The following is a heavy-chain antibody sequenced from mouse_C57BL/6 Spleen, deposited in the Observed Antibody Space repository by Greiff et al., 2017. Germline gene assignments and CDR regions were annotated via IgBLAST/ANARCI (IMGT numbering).Heavy chain of an antibody. J-gene: IGHJ1*03. CDR2: INPGSGGT. CDR3: ARSGITTVVATDWYFDV. CDR1: GYAFTNYL. D-gene: IGHD1-1*01. Sequence: QVQLQQSGAELVRPGTSVKVSCKASGYAFTNYLIEWVKQRPGQGLEWIGVINPGSGGTNYNEKFKGKATLTADKSSSTAYMQFSSLTSEDTAVYFCARSGITTVVATDWYFDVWGKGTTVTVSS. V-gene: IGHV1-54*01.